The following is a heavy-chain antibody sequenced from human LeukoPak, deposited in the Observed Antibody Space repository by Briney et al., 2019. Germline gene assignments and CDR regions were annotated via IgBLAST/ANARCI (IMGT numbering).Heavy chain of an antibody. CDR3: AKDTESSYWYGTFEY. CDR2: ISWNSGSI. V-gene: IGHV3-9*01. Sequence: GGSLRLSCAASGFTFDDYAMHWVRQAPGKGLEWVSGISWNSGSIGYADSVKGRFTISRDNAKNSLYLQMNSLRAEDTALYYCAKDTESSYWYGTFEYWGQGALVTVSS. J-gene: IGHJ4*02. D-gene: IGHD6-19*01. CDR1: GFTFDDYA.